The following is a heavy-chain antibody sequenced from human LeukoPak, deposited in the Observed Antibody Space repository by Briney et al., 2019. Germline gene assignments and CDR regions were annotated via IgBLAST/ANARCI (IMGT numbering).Heavy chain of an antibody. V-gene: IGHV3-21*01. J-gene: IGHJ3*02. Sequence: GGSLRLSCAASGFTFSSYSMNWVRQAPGKGLEWVSSISNSSSYIYYADSVKGRFTISRDNAKNSLYLQMNSLRAEDTAVYYCASEGIMDAFDIWGQGTMVTVSS. CDR1: GFTFSSYS. CDR2: ISNSSSYI. D-gene: IGHD3-16*01. CDR3: ASEGIMDAFDI.